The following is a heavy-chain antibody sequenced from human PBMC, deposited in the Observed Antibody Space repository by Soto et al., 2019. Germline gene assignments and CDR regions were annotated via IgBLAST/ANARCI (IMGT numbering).Heavy chain of an antibody. CDR2: ISAYNGNT. CDR3: ARDALSPMTTVTPYDY. CDR1: GYTFTSYG. D-gene: IGHD4-17*01. V-gene: IGHV1-18*01. Sequence: QVQLVQSGAEVKKPGASVKVSCKASGYTFTSYGISWVRQAPGQGLEWMGWISAYNGNTNYAQKLQGRVTMTTDTSTSTAYMELRSLRSGDTAVYYCARDALSPMTTVTPYDYWGQGTLVTVSS. J-gene: IGHJ4*02.